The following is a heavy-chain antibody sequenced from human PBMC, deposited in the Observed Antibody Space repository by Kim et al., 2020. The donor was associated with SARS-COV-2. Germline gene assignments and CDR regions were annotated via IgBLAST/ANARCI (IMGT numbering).Heavy chain of an antibody. D-gene: IGHD6-19*01. V-gene: IGHV3-74*01. J-gene: IGHJ4*02. CDR3: ARGADSSCWWYFDY. Sequence: YADYVKGLFTLSRNNAKNTLYLQINCLGVEDTAVYYCARGADSSCWWYFDYWGQGTLVNVSS.